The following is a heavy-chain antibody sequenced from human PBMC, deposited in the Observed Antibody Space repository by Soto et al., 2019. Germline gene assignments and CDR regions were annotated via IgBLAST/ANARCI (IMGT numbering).Heavy chain of an antibody. J-gene: IGHJ6*02. CDR1: GFTFNNYD. D-gene: IGHD3-3*01. Sequence: PGGSLRLSCAASGFTFNNYDMSWVRQAPGGGLEWVSSISRTGRYISYADSMKGRFTISRDSAENSLYLQMNSLRAEDTAVYYCARSTFGVVAGYGLDVWGPGTTVTVYS. V-gene: IGHV3-21*01. CDR2: ISRTGRYI. CDR3: ARSTFGVVAGYGLDV.